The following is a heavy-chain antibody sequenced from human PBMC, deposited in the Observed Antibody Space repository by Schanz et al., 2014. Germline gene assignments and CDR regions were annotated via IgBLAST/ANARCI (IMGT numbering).Heavy chain of an antibody. Sequence: QAQLMESGGGVVQPGTSLILSCSVSGFGLNTYGIHWFRQPAGKGLEWVAVIWNNGVTKYYADSVRGRFTISRDRFQNTQYLRMSSLRAEDTAVYYCARPRCDYGEVDYWGQGTLVTVSS. CDR3: ARPRCDYGEVDY. CDR1: GFGLNTYG. J-gene: IGHJ4*02. CDR2: IWNNGVTK. D-gene: IGHD4-17*01. V-gene: IGHV3-33*01.